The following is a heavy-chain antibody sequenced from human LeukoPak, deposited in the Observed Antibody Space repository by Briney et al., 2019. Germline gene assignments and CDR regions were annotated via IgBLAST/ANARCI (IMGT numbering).Heavy chain of an antibody. D-gene: IGHD5-18*01. V-gene: IGHV4-4*02. Sequence: PSGTLSLTCAVSGGSLSNKWWTWVRQPPGKGLEWIGEIFHSGSTNYSPSLTSRVTMSLDKSKNQFSLILYSVTAADTAVYYCARERGGYTYNHDYWGQGTLVSVSS. J-gene: IGHJ4*02. CDR3: ARERGGYTYNHDY. CDR1: GGSLSNKW. CDR2: IFHSGST.